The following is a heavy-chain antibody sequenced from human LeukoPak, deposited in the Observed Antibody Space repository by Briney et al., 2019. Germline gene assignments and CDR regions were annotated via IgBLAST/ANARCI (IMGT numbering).Heavy chain of an antibody. CDR2: IYSGGST. V-gene: IGHV3-66*01. Sequence: GGSLRLSCAASGFTVSSNYMSWVRQAPGKGLEWVSVIYSGGSTYYADSVKGRFAISRDNSKNTLYLQMNSLRAEDTAVYYCAKDWSGLYYDILTGYRGDAFDIWGQGTMVTVSS. J-gene: IGHJ3*02. CDR3: AKDWSGLYYDILTGYRGDAFDI. CDR1: GFTVSSNY. D-gene: IGHD3-9*01.